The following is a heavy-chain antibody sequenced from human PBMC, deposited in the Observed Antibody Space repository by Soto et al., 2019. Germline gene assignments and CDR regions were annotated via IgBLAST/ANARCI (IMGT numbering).Heavy chain of an antibody. J-gene: IGHJ4*02. D-gene: IGHD5-12*01. CDR2: VRGNGDPP. CDR1: GFTFSSYA. V-gene: IGHV3-64D*06. Sequence: GGSLRLSCSASGFTFSSYAMHWVRQAPGKRLEYVSGVRGNGDPPFYADSVKGRFTISRDNSKNTLYLQMSSLSADDTAVYYCVKSRGGNNFDFFDWGQGALDTVSS. CDR3: VKSRGGNNFDFFD.